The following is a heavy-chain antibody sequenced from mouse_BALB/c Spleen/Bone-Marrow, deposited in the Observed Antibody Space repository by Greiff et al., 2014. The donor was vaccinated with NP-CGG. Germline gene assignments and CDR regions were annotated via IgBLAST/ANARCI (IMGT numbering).Heavy chain of an antibody. D-gene: IGHD2-1*01. V-gene: IGHV2-9*02. J-gene: IGHJ1*01. Sequence: QVQLQQSGPGLVAPSQSLSITCTVSGFSLTNYGVHWVRQPPGKGLEWLGVIWAGGNTNYYSALMSRLSISKDNSKSQVFLKMNSLQTDDIAMYYCARDRGVTRGFDVWGAGTTVTVSS. CDR1: GFSLTNYG. CDR2: IWAGGNT. CDR3: ARDRGVTRGFDV.